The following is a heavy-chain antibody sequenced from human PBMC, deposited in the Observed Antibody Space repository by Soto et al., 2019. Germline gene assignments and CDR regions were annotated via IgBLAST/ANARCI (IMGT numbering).Heavy chain of an antibody. Sequence: EVKLVESGGSLVQPGGSLRLSCAASGFTFTNYWMYWVRQAPGKGLVWVSRINSDGSVSSYADSVKGRLTISRDNVKNTLYLQMNSLRAEDTAVYYCARGDCVGGTCYSLAGSFYYSMDVWGKGTTVTVFS. CDR1: GFTFTNYW. J-gene: IGHJ6*03. V-gene: IGHV3-74*01. D-gene: IGHD2-15*01. CDR2: INSDGSVS. CDR3: ARGDCVGGTCYSLAGSFYYSMDV.